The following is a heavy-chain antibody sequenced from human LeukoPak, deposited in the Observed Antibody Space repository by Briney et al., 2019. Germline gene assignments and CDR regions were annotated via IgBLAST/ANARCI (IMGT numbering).Heavy chain of an antibody. V-gene: IGHV4-38-2*01. CDR2: LYHSGST. CDR1: DSSISSGYF. J-gene: IGHJ4*02. Sequence: SETVPLTCAVSDSSISSGYFWGWIRQPPGKGLEWIGTLYHSGSTYYNPSLKSRVAISLDTSKTQFSLKLSSVTAADTALYYCATLLSDYGAHYFDVWGQGVLVTVSS. D-gene: IGHD4-17*01. CDR3: ATLLSDYGAHYFDV.